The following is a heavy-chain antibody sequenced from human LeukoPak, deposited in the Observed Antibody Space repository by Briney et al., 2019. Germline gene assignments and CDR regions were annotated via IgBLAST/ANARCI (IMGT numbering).Heavy chain of an antibody. Sequence: SETLSLTCTVSGGSISSGTYCWGWIRQPPGKGLEWIGSICYSGSTFYNPSLKSRVTLSVDTSKNQFSLKLSSVTAADTAVYYCARTENYIPEDRFDPWGQGTLVTVSS. D-gene: IGHD5-24*01. CDR3: ARTENYIPEDRFDP. CDR2: ICYSGST. CDR1: GGSISSGTYC. V-gene: IGHV4-39*01. J-gene: IGHJ5*02.